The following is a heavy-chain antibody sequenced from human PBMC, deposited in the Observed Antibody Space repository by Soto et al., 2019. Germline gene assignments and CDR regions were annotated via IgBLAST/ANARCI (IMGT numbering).Heavy chain of an antibody. D-gene: IGHD6-19*01. V-gene: IGHV3-23*01. CDR2: ISGSGTTT. J-gene: IGHJ5*01. Sequence: EVQLLESGGGLVQPGGSLRLSCAASGFTFSTYAMSWIRQAPGKGLEWVSAISGSGTTTYYADSVKGRFTISRDNSKNTLYLHVNSLRAEDTAEYYCASGSSGWQTRWWFDSWCQGTLVAVSS. CDR1: GFTFSTYA. CDR3: ASGSSGWQTRWWFDS.